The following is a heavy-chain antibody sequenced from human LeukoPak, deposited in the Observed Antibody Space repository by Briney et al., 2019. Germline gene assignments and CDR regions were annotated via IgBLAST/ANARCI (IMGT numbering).Heavy chain of an antibody. CDR2: IIPIFGTA. D-gene: IGHD6-19*01. Sequence: ASVKVSCKASGGTFSSYAISWVRQAPGQGVEWMGGIIPIFGTANYAQKFQGRVTITADKSTSTAYMELSSLRSEDTAVYYCARTGRVAGPLFDYWGQGTLVTVSS. V-gene: IGHV1-69*06. CDR1: GGTFSSYA. J-gene: IGHJ4*02. CDR3: ARTGRVAGPLFDY.